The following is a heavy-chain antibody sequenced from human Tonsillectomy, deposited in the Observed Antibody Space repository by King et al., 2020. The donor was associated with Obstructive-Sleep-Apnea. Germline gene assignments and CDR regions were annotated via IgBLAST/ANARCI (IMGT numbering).Heavy chain of an antibody. J-gene: IGHJ4*02. CDR1: GFTFSNTW. V-gene: IGHV3-15*01. CDR2: VKSKSDGGTI. Sequence: VQLVESGGGLVKPGGSLRLSCAASGFTFSNTWMSWVRQAPGKGLEWVGRVKSKSDGGTIQYAAPVIGRFTISRDDSKNTLFLQMTSLKTEDTAVDYCTTEGLYSGSSSFDFWGQGTLVIVSS. D-gene: IGHD6-6*01. CDR3: TTEGLYSGSSSFDF.